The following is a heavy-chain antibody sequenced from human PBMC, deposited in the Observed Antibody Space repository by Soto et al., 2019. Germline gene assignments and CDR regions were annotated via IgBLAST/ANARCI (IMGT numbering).Heavy chain of an antibody. J-gene: IGHJ5*02. D-gene: IGHD2-2*01. Sequence: QVQLQQWGAGLLKPSETLSLTCAVYGGSFSGYYWSWIRQPPGKGLEWIGEINHSGSTNYNPSLKSRVTISVDTSKNQFSLKLSSVTAADTAVYYCARENAMHRFDPWGQGTLVTVSS. V-gene: IGHV4-34*01. CDR1: GGSFSGYY. CDR2: INHSGST. CDR3: ARENAMHRFDP.